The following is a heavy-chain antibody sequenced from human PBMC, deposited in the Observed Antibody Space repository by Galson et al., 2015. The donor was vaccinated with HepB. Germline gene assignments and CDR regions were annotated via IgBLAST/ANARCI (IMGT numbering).Heavy chain of an antibody. J-gene: IGHJ3*02. D-gene: IGHD3-10*01. V-gene: IGHV3-30*18. CDR3: AKIYGSGKEDAFDI. CDR2: ISYDGSNK. Sequence: SLRLSCAASGFTFSSYGMHWVRQAPGKGLEWVAVISYDGSNKYYADSVKGRFTISRDNSKNTLYLQMNSLRAEDTAVYYCAKIYGSGKEDAFDIWGQGTMVTVSS. CDR1: GFTFSSYG.